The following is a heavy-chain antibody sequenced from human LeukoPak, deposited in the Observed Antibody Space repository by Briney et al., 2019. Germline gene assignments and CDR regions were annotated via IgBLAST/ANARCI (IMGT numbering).Heavy chain of an antibody. D-gene: IGHD3-10*01. Sequence: GSLRLSCAASGFTFSSYAMSWVRQPPGKGLEWIGEINHSGSTNYNPSLKSRVTISVDTSKNQFSLKLSSVTAADTAVYYCTREVEGYSYASGRFLHFDPWGQGTLVTVSS. V-gene: IGHV4-34*01. J-gene: IGHJ5*02. CDR3: TREVEGYSYASGRFLHFDP. CDR1: GFTFSSYA. CDR2: INHSGST.